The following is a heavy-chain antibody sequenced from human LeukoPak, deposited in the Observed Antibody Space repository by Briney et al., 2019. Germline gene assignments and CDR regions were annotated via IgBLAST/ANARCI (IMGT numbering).Heavy chain of an antibody. J-gene: IGHJ4*02. Sequence: NASETLSLTCTVSGSSISSYYWSWIRQPPGKGLEWIGYIYYSGSTNYNPSLKSRVTISVDTSKNQFSLKLSSVTAADTAVYYCARESRLADDYWGQGTLVTVSS. CDR3: ARESRLADDY. CDR2: IYYSGST. CDR1: GSSISSYY. V-gene: IGHV4-59*01. D-gene: IGHD5/OR15-5a*01.